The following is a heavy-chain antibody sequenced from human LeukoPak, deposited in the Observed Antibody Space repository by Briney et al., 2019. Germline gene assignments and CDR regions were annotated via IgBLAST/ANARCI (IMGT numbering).Heavy chain of an antibody. CDR3: ARHGVVAGSYYFGMDV. D-gene: IGHD6-19*01. CDR2: IYPGDSDT. J-gene: IGHJ6*02. Sequence: GESLKISCKCSGYSFTNYWIGWVRQMPGKGLEWMGIIYPGDSDTRNSPSFQGQVTISADKSTSTAYLQWSSLKASDTAIYYCARHGVVAGSYYFGMDVWGQGTTVTVSS. CDR1: GYSFTNYW. V-gene: IGHV5-51*01.